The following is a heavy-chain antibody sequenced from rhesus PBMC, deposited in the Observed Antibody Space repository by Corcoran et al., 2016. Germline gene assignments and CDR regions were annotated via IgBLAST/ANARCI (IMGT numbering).Heavy chain of an antibody. CDR1: GGSISGYYL. CDR3: AREGMIAAGPFDF. J-gene: IGHJ4*01. D-gene: IGHD6-13*01. Sequence: QVQLQESGPGVVKPSETLSLTCAVSGGSISGYYLWSWIRQPPGKGLEWIGYIYGGRGSTSYNPSLKNRVTISKDTSKNQFSLKLCSVTAADTAVYYCAREGMIAAGPFDFWGQGVLVTVSS. V-gene: IGHV4S7*01. CDR2: IYGGRGST.